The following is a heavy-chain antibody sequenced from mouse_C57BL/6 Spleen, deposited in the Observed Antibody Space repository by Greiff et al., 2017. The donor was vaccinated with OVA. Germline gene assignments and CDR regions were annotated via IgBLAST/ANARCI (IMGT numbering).Heavy chain of an antibody. CDR2: ISSGSSTI. CDR1: GFTFSDYG. Sequence: EVKLVESGGGLVKPGGSLKLSCAASGFTFSDYGMHWVRQAPETGLEWVAYISSGSSTIYYADTVKGRFTISRDNAKNTLFLQMTSLRSEDTAMYYGARSRPYSNAYYAMDYWGQGTSVTVSS. V-gene: IGHV5-17*01. D-gene: IGHD2-5*01. J-gene: IGHJ4*01. CDR3: ARSRPYSNAYYAMDY.